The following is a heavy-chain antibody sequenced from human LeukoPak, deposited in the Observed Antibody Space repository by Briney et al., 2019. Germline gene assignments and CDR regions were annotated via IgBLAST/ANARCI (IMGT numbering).Heavy chain of an antibody. CDR1: GGTFSTYA. V-gene: IGHV1-69*04. CDR2: ILPMFDRP. Sequence: SVKVSCKASGGTFSTYAISWVRQAPGQGLEWMGRILPMFDRPNYAQKFQGTVTITADKSTSTAYMELRSLRSDDTAVYYCARDRSGEQQLVPWFVPWGQGTLVTVSS. CDR3: ARDRSGEQQLVPWFVP. D-gene: IGHD6-13*01. J-gene: IGHJ5*02.